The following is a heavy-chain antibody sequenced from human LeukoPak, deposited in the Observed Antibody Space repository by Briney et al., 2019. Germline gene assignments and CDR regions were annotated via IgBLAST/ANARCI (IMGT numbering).Heavy chain of an antibody. CDR1: GFTFSDYA. Sequence: PGRSLRLSCAASGFTFSDYAMHWVRQAPGKRLEWVAVLSYGGTNKYYADSVKGRFTISRDNSKNTMFLQMNSLRAEDTAVYHCARDRSGYANDAFDFWGQRTMVTVSS. CDR3: ARDRSGYANDAFDF. J-gene: IGHJ3*01. V-gene: IGHV3-30-3*01. D-gene: IGHD3-3*01. CDR2: LSYGGTNK.